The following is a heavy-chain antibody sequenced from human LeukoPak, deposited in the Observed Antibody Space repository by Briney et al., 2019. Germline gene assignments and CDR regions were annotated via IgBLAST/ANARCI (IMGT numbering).Heavy chain of an antibody. CDR1: GFTFSSYA. V-gene: IGHV3-30-3*01. Sequence: GRSLRLSCAASGFTFSSYAMHWVRQAPGKGLEWVAAISYDGSNKYYADSVKGRFTISRDNSKNTLYLQMNSLRAEDTAVYYCARSPLWFQYFDYWGQGTLVTVSS. CDR2: ISYDGSNK. D-gene: IGHD3-10*01. J-gene: IGHJ4*02. CDR3: ARSPLWFQYFDY.